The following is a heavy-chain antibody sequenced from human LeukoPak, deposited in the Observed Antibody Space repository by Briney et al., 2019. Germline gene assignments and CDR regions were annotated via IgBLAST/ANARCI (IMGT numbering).Heavy chain of an antibody. CDR1: GGSISSYY. D-gene: IGHD2-2*01. J-gene: IGHJ6*02. Sequence: SETLSLTCTVSGGSISSYYWSWIRQPPGKGLEWIGYIYYSGSTNYNPSLKSRVTISVDTSKNQFSLKLSSLTAADTAVYYCARERPGLGMDVWGQGTTVTVSS. V-gene: IGHV4-59*01. CDR2: IYYSGST. CDR3: ARERPGLGMDV.